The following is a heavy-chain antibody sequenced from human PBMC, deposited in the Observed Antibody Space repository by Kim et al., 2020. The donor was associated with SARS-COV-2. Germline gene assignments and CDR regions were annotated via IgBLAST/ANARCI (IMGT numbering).Heavy chain of an antibody. Sequence: GESLKISCKGSGYSFTTYWIGVRQMPGKGLEWMGIISPGDSDTRYSPSFQGQVTISADKSISTAYLQWSSLKASDTAMYYCVRSKYYYFGMDVWGQGTTV. CDR1: GYSFTTYW. CDR2: ISPGDSDT. V-gene: IGHV5-51*01. CDR3: VRSKYYYFGMDV. J-gene: IGHJ6*02.